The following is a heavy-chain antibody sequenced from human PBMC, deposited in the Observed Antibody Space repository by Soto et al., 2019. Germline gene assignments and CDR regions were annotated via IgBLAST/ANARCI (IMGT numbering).Heavy chain of an antibody. D-gene: IGHD3-22*01. CDR2: ISAYDGNT. J-gene: IGHJ4*02. V-gene: IGHV1-18*01. CDR1: GYTFNRYA. CDR3: AMLYYYDSSGYYYVEDF. Sequence: ASVKVSCKASGYTFNRYAISWVRQAPGQGLEWMGWISAYDGNTNYAQKLQGRVTMTTDTSTSTAYMELRSLRSDDTAVYYCAMLYYYDSSGYYYVEDFWGQGTLVTVSS.